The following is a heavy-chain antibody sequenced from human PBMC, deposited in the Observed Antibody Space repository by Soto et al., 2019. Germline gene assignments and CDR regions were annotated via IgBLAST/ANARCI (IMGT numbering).Heavy chain of an antibody. J-gene: IGHJ5*02. Sequence: SETLPLTCTVSCGSIISYYWSWIRQPPGKGLEWIGYIYYSGSTNYNPSLKSRVTISVDTSQNQFSLKLSSVTAADTAVYYCARLWRGYCISTSCAGPWFDPWGQGTLVTVSS. D-gene: IGHD2-2*01. CDR2: IYYSGST. CDR1: CGSIISYY. CDR3: ARLWRGYCISTSCAGPWFDP. V-gene: IGHV4-59*01.